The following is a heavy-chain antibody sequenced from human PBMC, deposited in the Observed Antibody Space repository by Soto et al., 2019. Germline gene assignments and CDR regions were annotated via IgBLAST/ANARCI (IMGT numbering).Heavy chain of an antibody. CDR3: AKYQDSHRWYGDAFDF. CDR1: GFTFSNYA. V-gene: IGHV3-23*01. D-gene: IGHD6-13*01. Sequence: HPGGSLRLSCAASGFTFSNYAMGWVRQAPGKGLEWVSGITAGGASMYYAESVKGRFLISRDNSKNTVYLQMNSLRAEDTAKYYCAKYQDSHRWYGDAFDFWGQGTMVTVSS. CDR2: ITAGGASM. J-gene: IGHJ3*01.